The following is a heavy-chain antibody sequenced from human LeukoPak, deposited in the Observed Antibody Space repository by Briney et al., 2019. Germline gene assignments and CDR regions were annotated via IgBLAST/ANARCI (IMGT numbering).Heavy chain of an antibody. CDR2: ISSSGSTI. CDR1: GFTFSGYE. V-gene: IGHV3-48*03. CDR3: AKDDAWLQYGD. J-gene: IGHJ4*02. Sequence: GGSLRLSCAASGFTFSGYEMNWVRQAPGKWLEWVSYISSSGSTIYYADSVKGRFTISRDNAKNSLYLQMNSLRPEDTAVYYCAKDDAWLQYGDWGRGTLVTVSS. D-gene: IGHD5-24*01.